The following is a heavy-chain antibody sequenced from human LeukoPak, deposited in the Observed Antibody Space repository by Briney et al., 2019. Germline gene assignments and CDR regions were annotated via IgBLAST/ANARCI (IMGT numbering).Heavy chain of an antibody. D-gene: IGHD2-2*01. CDR3: ARVAIVVVPAAIGPPHNWFDP. CDR1: GFTFSSCW. CDR2: INQEGSEK. V-gene: IGHV3-7*01. J-gene: IGHJ5*02. Sequence: GGSLSLSCRASGFTFSSCWMCWVRQAPWQGLEWVANINQEGSEKYYVDSVKGQFTISRDNAKNSLYLQMNSLGDEETAVYYCARVAIVVVPAAIGPPHNWFDPWGQGTLVTVSS.